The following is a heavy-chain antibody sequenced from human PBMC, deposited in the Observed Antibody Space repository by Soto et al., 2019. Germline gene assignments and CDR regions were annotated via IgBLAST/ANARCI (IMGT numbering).Heavy chain of an antibody. CDR3: ARDREGLVTPGGSHNWFDP. D-gene: IGHD2-15*01. V-gene: IGHV1-18*01. CDR1: GYTFTSYG. J-gene: IGHJ5*02. CDR2: ISAYNGNT. Sequence: GASVKVSCKASGYTFTSYGISWVRQAPGQGLEWMGWISAYNGNTNYAQKLQGRVTMTTDTSTSTAYMELRSLRSDDTAVYYCARDREGLVTPGGSHNWFDPWGQGTLVTVSS.